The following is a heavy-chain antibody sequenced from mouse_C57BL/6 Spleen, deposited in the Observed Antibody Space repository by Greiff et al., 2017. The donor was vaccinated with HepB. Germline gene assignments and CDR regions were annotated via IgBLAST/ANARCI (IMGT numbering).Heavy chain of an antibody. CDR2: IYPGDGDT. D-gene: IGHD1-2*01. V-gene: IGHV1-80*01. CDR1: GYAFSSYW. CDR3: ARRLPREAMDY. Sequence: VQLQQSGAELVKPGASVKISCKASGYAFSSYWMNWVKQRPGKGLEWIGQIYPGDGDTNYNGKFKGKATLTADKSSSTAYMQLSSLTSEDSAVYFCARRLPREAMDYWGQGTSVTVSS. J-gene: IGHJ4*01.